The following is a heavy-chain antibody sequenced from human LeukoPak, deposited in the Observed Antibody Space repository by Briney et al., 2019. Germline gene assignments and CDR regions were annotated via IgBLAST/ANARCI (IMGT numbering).Heavy chain of an antibody. D-gene: IGHD5-18*01. Sequence: PGGSLRLSCAASGFTFSNYWMHWVRQAPGKGLVWVSRINSDGSSTTYADSVKGRFTISRDNGQNTLYLQMNSLRAEDTAVYYCARGGRGYSYAFEYWGQGTLVTVSS. CDR2: INSDGSST. J-gene: IGHJ4*02. V-gene: IGHV3-74*01. CDR1: GFTFSNYW. CDR3: ARGGRGYSYAFEY.